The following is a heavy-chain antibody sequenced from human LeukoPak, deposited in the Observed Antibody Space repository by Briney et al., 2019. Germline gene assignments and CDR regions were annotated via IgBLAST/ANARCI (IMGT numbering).Heavy chain of an antibody. D-gene: IGHD3-10*01. Sequence: HPGGSLRLSCAASGFTFSSYWMHWVRQAPGKGLVWVSRINSDGSSTSYADSVKGRFTISRDNAKNTLYLQMNSLRAEDTAVCYCARDAPTMVRGVMAPDYWGQGTLVTVSS. V-gene: IGHV3-74*01. J-gene: IGHJ4*02. CDR1: GFTFSSYW. CDR2: INSDGSST. CDR3: ARDAPTMVRGVMAPDY.